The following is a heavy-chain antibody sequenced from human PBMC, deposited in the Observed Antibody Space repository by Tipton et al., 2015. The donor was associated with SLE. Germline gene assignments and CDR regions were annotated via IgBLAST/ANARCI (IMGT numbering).Heavy chain of an antibody. CDR2: IYHSGST. Sequence: TLSLTCAVSGGSISSSNWWSWVRLPPGKGLEWIGEIYHSGSTNYNPSLKSRVTISVDKSKNQFSLKLNSVTAADTAVYYCARGAGIADRDYYYYMDVWGKGTTVTVSS. J-gene: IGHJ6*03. CDR3: ARGAGIADRDYYYYMDV. CDR1: GGSISSSNW. V-gene: IGHV4-4*02. D-gene: IGHD2-21*01.